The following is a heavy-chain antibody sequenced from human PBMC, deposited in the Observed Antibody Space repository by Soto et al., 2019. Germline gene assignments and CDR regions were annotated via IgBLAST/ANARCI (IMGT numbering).Heavy chain of an antibody. CDR3: ARGGVSTRTFGY. J-gene: IGHJ4*02. CDR1: GYNFAGYW. Sequence: SLKISCKGSGYNFAGYWIAWVRQMNGKCLELMGIIYNSDSDPRYRPSFQGQVTISADKSISSAYLQWSSLRASDTAMYYCARGGVSTRTFGYWGQGPPVTAS. V-gene: IGHV5-51*01. CDR2: IYNSDSDP. D-gene: IGHD3-3*01.